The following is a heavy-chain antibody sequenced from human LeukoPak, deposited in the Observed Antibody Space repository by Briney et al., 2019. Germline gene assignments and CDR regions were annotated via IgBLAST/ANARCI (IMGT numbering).Heavy chain of an antibody. Sequence: SETLSLTCTVSGGSISSYYWSWIRQPPGKGLEWIGYIYYSGSTNYNPSLKSRVTISVDTSKNQFSLKLSSVTAADTAVYYCARDLGLPTVVTPFLDYYYYGMDVWGQGTTVTVSS. CDR2: IYYSGST. CDR1: GGSISSYY. CDR3: ARDLGLPTVVTPFLDYYYYGMDV. D-gene: IGHD4-23*01. J-gene: IGHJ6*02. V-gene: IGHV4-59*12.